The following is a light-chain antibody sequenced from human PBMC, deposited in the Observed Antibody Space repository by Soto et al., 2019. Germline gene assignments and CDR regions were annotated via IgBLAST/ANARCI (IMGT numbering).Light chain of an antibody. Sequence: QSVLTQPPSVSGAPGQRVTISCTGSSSNIGAGSDVNWYQHLPGTAPKLLIYGNSNRPSGVPDRFSGSKSGTSASLAITGLQPEDEADYHCQSYDSGRWVFGGGTKVTVL. CDR2: GNS. CDR3: QSYDSGRWV. J-gene: IGLJ2*01. V-gene: IGLV1-40*01. CDR1: SSNIGAGSD.